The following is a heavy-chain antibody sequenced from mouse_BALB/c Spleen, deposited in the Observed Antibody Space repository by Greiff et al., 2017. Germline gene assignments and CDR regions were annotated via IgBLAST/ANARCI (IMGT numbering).Heavy chain of an antibody. Sequence: EVKLVESGGGLVQPGGSLKLSCAASGFTFSSYTMSWGRQTPGKGLEWVAYISNGGGSTYYSDSVKGRFTISRDNARNILYLQMSSLRSEDTAMYYCASEVDGSSSTGYAMDYWGQGTSVTVSS. V-gene: IGHV5-12-2*01. CDR3: ASEVDGSSSTGYAMDY. CDR2: ISNGGGST. J-gene: IGHJ4*01. D-gene: IGHD1-1*01. CDR1: GFTFSSYT.